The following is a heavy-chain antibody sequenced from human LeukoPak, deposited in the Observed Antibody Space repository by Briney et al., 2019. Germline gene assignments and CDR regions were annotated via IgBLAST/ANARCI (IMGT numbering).Heavy chain of an antibody. D-gene: IGHD2-2*01. V-gene: IGHV4-59*01. Sequence: SETLSLTCTVSGGSISSYYWSWIRQPPGKGLEWIGYIYYSGNTNYNPSLKSRVTISVDTSKNQLSLKLSSVTAADTAVYYCASILGSSSQNAFDIWGQGTMVTVSS. CDR3: ASILGSSSQNAFDI. CDR1: GGSISSYY. J-gene: IGHJ3*02. CDR2: IYYSGNT.